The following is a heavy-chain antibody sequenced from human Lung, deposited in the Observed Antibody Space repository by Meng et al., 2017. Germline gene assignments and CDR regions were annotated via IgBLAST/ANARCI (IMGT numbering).Heavy chain of an antibody. CDR2: ISGYNGNT. CDR1: GYTFTSYG. Sequence: QVQLVQSGDEVKKPGASVKVSCKASGYTFTSYGISWVRQAPGQGLEWMGWISGYNGNTNYAQKFQGRVTMTTDTSTSTAYMELRSPRSDDTAVYYCARDRYCSTTSCTGWFDPWGQGTLVTVSS. J-gene: IGHJ5*02. CDR3: ARDRYCSTTSCTGWFDP. V-gene: IGHV1-18*01. D-gene: IGHD2-2*01.